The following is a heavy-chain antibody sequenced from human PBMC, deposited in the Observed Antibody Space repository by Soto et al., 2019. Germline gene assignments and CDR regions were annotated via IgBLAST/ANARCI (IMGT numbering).Heavy chain of an antibody. Sequence: PSETLSLTCPVSGGSVSSSSYYWGWVRQPPGKGLEWIGSVYYSGSTYYNPSLESRVTISVDKSKNQFSLKLMSLSAADTAVYYCGRLEGLATISHYFDYWGQGALVTVSS. D-gene: IGHD3-9*01. CDR1: GGSVSSSSYY. V-gene: IGHV4-39*01. J-gene: IGHJ4*02. CDR2: VYYSGST. CDR3: GRLEGLATISHYFDY.